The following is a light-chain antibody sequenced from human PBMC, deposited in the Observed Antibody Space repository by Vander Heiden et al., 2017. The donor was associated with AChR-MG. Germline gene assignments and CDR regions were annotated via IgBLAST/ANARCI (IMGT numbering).Light chain of an antibody. CDR3: QQRSNWT. J-gene: IGKJ1*01. CDR1: QSVSSY. CDR2: DAF. V-gene: IGKV3-11*01. Sequence: DIVLTQSPATLSLSPGERATLSCRASQSVSSYLVWYQQKPGQAPRLLIYDAFNRATGIPARFSGSGSGTDFTLTISSLEPEDFAVYYCQQRSNWTFGQGTKVEIK.